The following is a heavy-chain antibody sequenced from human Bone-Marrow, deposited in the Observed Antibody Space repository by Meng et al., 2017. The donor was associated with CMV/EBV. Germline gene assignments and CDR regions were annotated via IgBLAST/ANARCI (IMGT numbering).Heavy chain of an antibody. CDR2: INAEGTMI. Sequence: GGSLRLSCGASGFTFETYWMHWVRQAPGKGLVWVSRINAEGTMITYADSVKGRFTISRDNAKNSLYLQMNSLRAEDTAVYYCAREWDAYCGGDCYMGAGYWGQGTLVTVSS. D-gene: IGHD2-21*01. CDR3: AREWDAYCGGDCYMGAGY. V-gene: IGHV3-74*03. J-gene: IGHJ4*02. CDR1: GFTFETYW.